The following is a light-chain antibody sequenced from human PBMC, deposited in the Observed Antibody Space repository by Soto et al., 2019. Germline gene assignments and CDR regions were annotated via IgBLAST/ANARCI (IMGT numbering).Light chain of an antibody. J-gene: IGKJ5*01. CDR3: QQRHNWRDT. CDR1: QSVSNY. V-gene: IGKV3-11*01. Sequence: EIVLTQSPATLSLSPGERATLSCRASQSVSNYLSWYQQKPGQAPRLLMYETSRRATGIPARFSGSGSGTDFTLTISSLEPEDFAVYYCQQRHNWRDTFGQGTRLEMK. CDR2: ETS.